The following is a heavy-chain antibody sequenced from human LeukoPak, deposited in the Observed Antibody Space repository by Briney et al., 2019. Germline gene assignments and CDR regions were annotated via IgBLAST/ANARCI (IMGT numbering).Heavy chain of an antibody. CDR3: AKVGDRYGSGTIHS. J-gene: IGHJ5*02. CDR1: GFTVSSNY. Sequence: PGGSLRLSCAASGFTVSSNYMSWVRQAPGKGLEWVSYISRSSTTIYYADSVKGRFTISRDSSKNTLYLQMNSLRAEDTAVYYCAKVGDRYGSGTIHSWGPGTLVTVSS. D-gene: IGHD3-10*01. CDR2: ISRSSTTI. V-gene: IGHV3-48*01.